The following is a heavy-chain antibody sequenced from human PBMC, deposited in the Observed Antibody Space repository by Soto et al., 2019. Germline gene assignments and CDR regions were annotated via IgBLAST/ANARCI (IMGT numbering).Heavy chain of an antibody. V-gene: IGHV1-3*01. CDR2: INAGNGNT. CDR1: GYTFTSYA. CDR3: ARDFLAYCGDDCYEEINWFDP. D-gene: IGHD2-21*02. J-gene: IGHJ5*02. Sequence: ASVKVSCKASGYTFTSYAMHWVRQAPGQRLEWMGWINAGNGNTKYSQKFQGRVTITRDTSASTAYMELSSLRSEDTAVYYCARDFLAYCGDDCYEEINWFDPWGQGTLVTVSS.